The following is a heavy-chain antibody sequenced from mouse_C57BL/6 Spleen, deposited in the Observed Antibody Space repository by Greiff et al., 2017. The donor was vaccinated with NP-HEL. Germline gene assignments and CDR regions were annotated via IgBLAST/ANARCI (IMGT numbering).Heavy chain of an antibody. D-gene: IGHD1-1*01. V-gene: IGHV1-85*01. Sequence: VQLQQSGPELVKPGASVKLSCKASGYTFTSYDINWVKQRPGQGLEWIGWIYPRDGSTKYNEKFKGKATLTVDTSSSTAYMELHSLTSEDSAVYFCARVGYYGSSSGFAYWGQGTLVTVSA. CDR3: ARVGYYGSSSGFAY. CDR2: IYPRDGST. CDR1: GYTFTSYD. J-gene: IGHJ3*01.